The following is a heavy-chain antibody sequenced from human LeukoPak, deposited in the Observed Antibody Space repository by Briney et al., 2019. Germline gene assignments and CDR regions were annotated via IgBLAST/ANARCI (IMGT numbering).Heavy chain of an antibody. CDR3: ARYCSGGSCYPDDWFDP. J-gene: IGHJ5*02. CDR1: GYTFTSYG. Sequence: ASVKVSCKASGYTFTSYGISWVRQAPGQGLEWMGWISVYNGNTNYAQKLQGRVTMTTDTSTSTAYMELRSLRSDDTAVYYCARYCSGGSCYPDDWFDPWGQGTLVTVSS. D-gene: IGHD2-15*01. V-gene: IGHV1-18*04. CDR2: ISVYNGNT.